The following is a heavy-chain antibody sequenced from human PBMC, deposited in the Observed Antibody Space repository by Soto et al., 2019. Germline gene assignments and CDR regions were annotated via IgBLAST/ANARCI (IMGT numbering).Heavy chain of an antibody. CDR2: IKRKTEGGTI. D-gene: IGHD2-15*01. CDR3: TTLPDCSAGICYSGTFDY. CDR1: GFTFATAW. Sequence: GGSLRLSCAASGFTFATAWMSWVRQAPGKGLEWVGRIKRKTEGGTIDYAAPVKGRFTISRDDSRNTLNLQMNSLKTEDTAVYYCTTLPDCSAGICYSGTFDYWGQGVLVTVSS. V-gene: IGHV3-15*01. J-gene: IGHJ4*02.